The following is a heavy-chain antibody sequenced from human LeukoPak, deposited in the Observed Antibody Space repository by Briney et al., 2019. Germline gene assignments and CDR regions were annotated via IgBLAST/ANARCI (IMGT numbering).Heavy chain of an antibody. CDR1: GFTFSNYA. V-gene: IGHV3-30-3*01. J-gene: IGHJ4*02. Sequence: PGGSLRLSCAASGFTFSNYAMHWVRQAPGKGLEWVALISYDGSNKCYADSVKGRFTISRDNSKNTLYLQMNSLRGEDTAVYYCARGAPRNYDFWSGPSDYWGQGSLVTVSS. CDR2: ISYDGSNK. D-gene: IGHD3-3*01. CDR3: ARGAPRNYDFWSGPSDY.